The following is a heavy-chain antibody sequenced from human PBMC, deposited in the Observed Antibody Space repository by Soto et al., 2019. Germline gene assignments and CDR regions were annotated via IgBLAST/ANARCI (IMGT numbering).Heavy chain of an antibody. J-gene: IGHJ6*02. CDR3: AKERGSGSYSAFYYYGMDV. CDR1: GFTFSSYA. CDR2: ISGSGGST. V-gene: IGHV3-23*01. D-gene: IGHD1-26*01. Sequence: GGSLRLSCAASGFTFSSYAMSWVRQAPGKGLEWVSAISGSGGSTYNADSVKGRFTISRDNSKNTLYLQMNSLRAEDTAVYYCAKERGSGSYSAFYYYGMDVWGQGATVTVSS.